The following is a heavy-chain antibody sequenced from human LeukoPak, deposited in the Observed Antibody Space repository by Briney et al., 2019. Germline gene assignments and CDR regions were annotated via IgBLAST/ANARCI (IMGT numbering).Heavy chain of an antibody. V-gene: IGHV3-30*18. Sequence: PGGSLRLSCAASGFTFSSYGMHWVRQAPGKGLEWVAVISYDGSNKYYADSVKGRFTISRDNSKNTLYLQMNSLRAEDTAVYYCAKEVRTTGYFDYWGQGTLVTVSS. CDR3: AKEVRTTGYFDY. D-gene: IGHD1-14*01. J-gene: IGHJ4*02. CDR1: GFTFSSYG. CDR2: ISYDGSNK.